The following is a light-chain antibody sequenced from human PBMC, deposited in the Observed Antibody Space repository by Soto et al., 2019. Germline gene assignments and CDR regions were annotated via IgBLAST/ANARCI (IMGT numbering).Light chain of an antibody. Sequence: EIVLTQSPATLSLSPGERATLSCRASQSVSSYLAWYKQKPGQAPRLLIYDASNRATGIPARFSGSGSGTDFTLTISSLEPEDFAVYYCQQRSNWPPLTFGPGTKVDIK. CDR2: DAS. CDR3: QQRSNWPPLT. J-gene: IGKJ3*01. CDR1: QSVSSY. V-gene: IGKV3-11*01.